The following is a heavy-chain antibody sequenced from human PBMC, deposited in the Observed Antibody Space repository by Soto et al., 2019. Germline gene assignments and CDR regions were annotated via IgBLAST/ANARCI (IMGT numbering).Heavy chain of an antibody. D-gene: IGHD5-12*01. J-gene: IGHJ4*02. Sequence: QVQLQESGPGLVKPSETLSLTCTVSGGSISSYYWSWIRQPPGKGLEWIGYIYYSGSTNYNPSLKSRVTISVDTSKNQFSLKLSSVTAADTAVYYCARGGEMATILDYWGQGTLVTVSS. CDR3: ARGGEMATILDY. CDR1: GGSISSYY. V-gene: IGHV4-59*01. CDR2: IYYSGST.